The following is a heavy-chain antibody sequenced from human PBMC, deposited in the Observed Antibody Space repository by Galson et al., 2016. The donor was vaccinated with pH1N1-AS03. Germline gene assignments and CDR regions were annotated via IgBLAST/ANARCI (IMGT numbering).Heavy chain of an antibody. Sequence: SVKVSCKASGYIFTGFYVHWVRQAPGQGLEWMGWINTDSGVTNYAQKFKAWVTMTRDTSVSTAYMELYGPKSGDTAVYYCARDPRGPCTSATCPTTYYFGMDVWGQGTTVIVSS. CDR3: ARDPRGPCTSATCPTTYYFGMDV. CDR1: GYIFTGFY. J-gene: IGHJ6*02. CDR2: INTDSGVT. D-gene: IGHD2-2*01. V-gene: IGHV1-2*04.